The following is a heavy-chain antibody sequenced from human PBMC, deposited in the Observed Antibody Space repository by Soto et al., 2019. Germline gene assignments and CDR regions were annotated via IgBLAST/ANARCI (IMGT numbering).Heavy chain of an antibody. CDR1: GGSISSSSYY. CDR3: ARLAARPRGWFDP. CDR2: IYYSGST. Sequence: SETLSLTCTVSGGSISSSSYYWGWIRQPPGKGLEWIGSIYYSGSTYYNPSLKSRVTISVDTSKNQFSLKLSSVTAADTAMYYCARLAARPRGWFDPWGQGTLVTVSS. V-gene: IGHV4-39*01. J-gene: IGHJ5*02. D-gene: IGHD6-6*01.